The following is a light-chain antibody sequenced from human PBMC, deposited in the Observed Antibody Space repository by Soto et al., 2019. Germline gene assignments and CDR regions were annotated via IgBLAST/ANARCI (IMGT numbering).Light chain of an antibody. CDR2: GAS. Sequence: EIVLTQSPATLSFSPGERATLSCRARQSVSSSYLAWYQQKPGQAPRLLIYGASSRATGIPDRFSGSGSGTDFTLTISRLEPEDFAVYYCQQYGSSLPWTFGQGTKVDIK. CDR3: QQYGSSLPWT. J-gene: IGKJ1*01. CDR1: QSVSSSY. V-gene: IGKV3-20*01.